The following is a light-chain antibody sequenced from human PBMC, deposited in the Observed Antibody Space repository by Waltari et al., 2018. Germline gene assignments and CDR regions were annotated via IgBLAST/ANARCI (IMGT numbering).Light chain of an antibody. V-gene: IGLV2-8*01. CDR3: VSHGGANNFWV. CDR2: EVN. Sequence: QSALTQPPSASGSPGQPVTISCTGTSSDVGAYAHVPRYQQHPHKAPKLLIYEVNRRPSGVPDRFSGSKSGHTASLTVSGLQADDEAHYYCVSHGGANNFWVFGGGTMLTVL. CDR1: SSDVGAYAH. J-gene: IGLJ3*02.